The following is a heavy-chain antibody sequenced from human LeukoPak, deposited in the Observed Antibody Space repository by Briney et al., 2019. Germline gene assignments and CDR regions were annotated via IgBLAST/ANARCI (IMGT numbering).Heavy chain of an antibody. CDR3: AHLDHYNSRRGDFYFLDV. V-gene: IGHV1-46*01. J-gene: IGHJ6*03. CDR1: GYTFTSYY. D-gene: IGHD3-22*01. CDR2: INPSGGST. Sequence: GASVKVSCKASGYTFTSYYMHWVRQAPGQGLEWMGIINPSGGSTSYAQKFQGRVTMTRDTSTSTVYMELSSLRSEDTAVYYCAHLDHYNSRRGDFYFLDVWGKGTTVTVSS.